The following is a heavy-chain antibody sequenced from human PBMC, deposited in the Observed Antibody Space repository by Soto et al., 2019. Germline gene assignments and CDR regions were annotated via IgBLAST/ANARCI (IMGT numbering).Heavy chain of an antibody. CDR1: GLSFNTFA. Sequence: GGSLRLSCAASGLSFNTFAIHWVRQAPGKGLEWVAVISDDGRNEYYADSVKGRFTISGDNSKNTLYLQMNSLRDDDTAVYFCARDLDATGLGYYGMDVWGQGTMVTVSS. CDR2: ISDDGRNE. CDR3: ARDLDATGLGYYGMDV. D-gene: IGHD7-27*01. V-gene: IGHV3-30*04. J-gene: IGHJ6*02.